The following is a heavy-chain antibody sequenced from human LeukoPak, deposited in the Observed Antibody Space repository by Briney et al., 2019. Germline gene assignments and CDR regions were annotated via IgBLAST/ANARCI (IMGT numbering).Heavy chain of an antibody. CDR2: MSGSGGST. CDR3: AKDLVGANYY. J-gene: IGHJ4*02. CDR1: GFTFSSYA. D-gene: IGHD1-26*01. Sequence: GGSLRLSCAASGFTFSSYAMSWVRQAPGKGLEWVSAMSGSGGSTYYADSVKGRFTISRDNSKNTPYLQLNSLRAEDTAVYYCAKDLVGANYYWGQGALVTVSS. V-gene: IGHV3-23*01.